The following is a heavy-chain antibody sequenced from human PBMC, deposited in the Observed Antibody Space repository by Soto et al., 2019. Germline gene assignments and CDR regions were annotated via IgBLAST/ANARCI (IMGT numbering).Heavy chain of an antibody. V-gene: IGHV3-48*03. CDR2: ISSSGSTI. CDR3: ARDFSYYDCSGGSCYYYYYYGMDV. D-gene: IGHD2-15*01. CDR1: GFTFSSYE. J-gene: IGHJ6*02. Sequence: PGGSLRLSCAASGFTFSSYEMNWVRQAPGKGLEWVSYISSSGSTIYYADSVKGRFTISRDNAKNSLYLQMNSLRAEDTAVYYCARDFSYYDCSGGSCYYYYYYGMDVWGQGTTVTVSS.